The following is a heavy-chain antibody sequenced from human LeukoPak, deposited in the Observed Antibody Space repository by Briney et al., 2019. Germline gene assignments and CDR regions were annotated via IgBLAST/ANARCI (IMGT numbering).Heavy chain of an antibody. J-gene: IGHJ6*02. D-gene: IGHD2-15*01. CDR2: ISYSGST. Sequence: PSETLSLTCTVSGGSISSYYWSWIRQPPGKGLEWIGYISYSGSTNYNPSLKSRVTISVDTSKNQFSLKLSSVAAADTAVYYCAREPSLVAREGMDVWGQGTTVTVSS. CDR1: GGSISSYY. CDR3: AREPSLVAREGMDV. V-gene: IGHV4-59*01.